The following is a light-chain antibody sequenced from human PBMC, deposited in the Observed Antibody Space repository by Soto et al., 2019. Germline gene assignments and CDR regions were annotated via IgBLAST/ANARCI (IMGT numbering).Light chain of an antibody. Sequence: EIVLTQSPATLSLSPGERATLSCRASQSVSSYLAWYQQKPGQAPRLLIYDASNRATGIPARFSGSGSGTDSTITISRLEPEDFAVYYCQQRSNWPLTFGGGTKVEIK. CDR1: QSVSSY. J-gene: IGKJ4*01. CDR3: QQRSNWPLT. V-gene: IGKV3-11*01. CDR2: DAS.